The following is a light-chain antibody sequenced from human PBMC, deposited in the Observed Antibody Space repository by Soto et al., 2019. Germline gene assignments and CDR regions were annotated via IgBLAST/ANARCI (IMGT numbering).Light chain of an antibody. CDR3: SSYAGSNNFV. J-gene: IGLJ1*01. Sequence: QTVLTQHPSASGSPGQSVTISCTGTSSDVGGYNYVSWYQQHPGKAPKLMIYEVSKRPSAVPDRFSGSKSGNTASLTVSGLQAEDEADYYCSSYAGSNNFVFGTGTKVTVL. CDR1: SSDVGGYNY. V-gene: IGLV2-8*01. CDR2: EVS.